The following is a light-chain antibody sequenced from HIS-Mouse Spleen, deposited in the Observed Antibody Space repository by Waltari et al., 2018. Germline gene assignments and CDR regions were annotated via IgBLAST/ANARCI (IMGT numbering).Light chain of an antibody. J-gene: IGLJ2*01. CDR1: ALPKKL. CDR2: EDS. CDR3: YSTDSSGNHRV. V-gene: IGLV3-10*01. Sequence: SYELTQPPSVSVSPGQTARITCPGAALPKKLAYWYQQKSGQAPVLVIYEDSKRPSGIPERFSGSSSGTMATLTISGAQVEDEADYYCYSTDSSGNHRVFGGGTKLTVL.